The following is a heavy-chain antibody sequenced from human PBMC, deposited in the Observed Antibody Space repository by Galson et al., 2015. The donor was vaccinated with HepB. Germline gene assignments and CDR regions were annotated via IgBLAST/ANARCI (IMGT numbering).Heavy chain of an antibody. Sequence: SLRLSCAASGFSFSKVWMNWVRQAPGKGLESVSYISSTGTTMYYADSAKGRFTISRDNAQNSLYLQMNSLRDEDTAVYYCARVYFGSGSSSAYWYFDLWGRGALVTVSS. V-gene: IGHV3-48*02. CDR1: GFSFSKVW. CDR2: ISSTGTTM. D-gene: IGHD3-10*01. J-gene: IGHJ2*01. CDR3: ARVYFGSGSSSAYWYFDL.